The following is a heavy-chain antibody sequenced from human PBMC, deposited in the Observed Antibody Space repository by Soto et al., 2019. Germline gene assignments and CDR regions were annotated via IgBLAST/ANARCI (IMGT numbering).Heavy chain of an antibody. V-gene: IGHV3-21*06. CDR2: ISSTTNYI. CDR1: GFTFTRYS. J-gene: IGHJ4*02. CDR3: ARESEDLTSNFDY. Sequence: PGGSLRLSXAASGFTFTRYSMNWVRQAPGKGLEWVSSISSTTNYIYYGDSMRGRFTISRDSAKNSLYLEMNSLRAEDTAVYYCARESEDLTSNFDYWGQGTLVTVSS.